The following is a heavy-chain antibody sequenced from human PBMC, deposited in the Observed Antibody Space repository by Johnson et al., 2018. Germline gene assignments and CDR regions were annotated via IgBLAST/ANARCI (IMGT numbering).Heavy chain of an antibody. Sequence: QVQLVESGGGVVRPGRSLRLSCEASGFNFSSYGMHWVRQTPAKGLEWVAVIWYDGSHDFYADSVKGRFPVSRDNVKNILYLQMNSLRAEDTAAYYCVIDPDYGDLSVRDYPTGLDVWGQVTTVTVSS. CDR2: IWYDGSHD. V-gene: IGHV3-33*01. CDR3: VIDPDYGDLSVRDYPTGLDV. D-gene: IGHD4-17*01. CDR1: GFNFSSYG. J-gene: IGHJ6*02.